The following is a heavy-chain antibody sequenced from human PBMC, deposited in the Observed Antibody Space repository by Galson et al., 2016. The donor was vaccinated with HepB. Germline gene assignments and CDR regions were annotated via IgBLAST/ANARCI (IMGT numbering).Heavy chain of an antibody. J-gene: IGHJ5*02. CDR3: TTGFRYYGSASYYQNNWFDP. Sequence: SLRLSCAASGFTFTYAWMSWVRQPPGKGLEWVGRIKSKIDGGTTDYAAPVKGRFTISRDDSKNTLYLQVNSLRTEDTAVYYCTTGFRYYGSASYYQNNWFDPWGQGTLVTVSS. CDR1: GFTFTYAW. CDR2: IKSKIDGGTT. V-gene: IGHV3-15*01. D-gene: IGHD3-10*01.